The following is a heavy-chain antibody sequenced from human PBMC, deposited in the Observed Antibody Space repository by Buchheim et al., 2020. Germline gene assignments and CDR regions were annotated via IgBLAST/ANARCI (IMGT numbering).Heavy chain of an antibody. CDR2: IIPMSGTS. CDR1: GGALSGYG. V-gene: IGHV1-69*06. D-gene: IGHD6-13*01. CDR3: ARIYCSSSSCAGYFDS. J-gene: IGHJ4*02. Sequence: QVHLVQSGPEVKKSGSSVKVSCKASGGALSGYGFNWVRQAPGQGLEWMGGIIPMSGTSTYAERFQGRVTIIADKSTNTVYMELGSLRSEDTAVYFCARIYCSSSSCAGYFDSWGQGT.